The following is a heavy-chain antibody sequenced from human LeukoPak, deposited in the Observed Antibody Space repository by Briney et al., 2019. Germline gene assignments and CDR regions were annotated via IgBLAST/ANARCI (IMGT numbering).Heavy chain of an antibody. Sequence: ASVKVSCKASGGTFSSYAISWVRQAPGQGLEWMGGIIPIFGTANYAQKFQGRVTITRDTSASTAYMELGSLRSEDTAVYYCARLDYYDSSGRIFDYWGQGTLVTVSS. J-gene: IGHJ4*02. CDR1: GGTFSSYA. CDR3: ARLDYYDSSGRIFDY. D-gene: IGHD3-22*01. CDR2: IIPIFGTA. V-gene: IGHV1-69*05.